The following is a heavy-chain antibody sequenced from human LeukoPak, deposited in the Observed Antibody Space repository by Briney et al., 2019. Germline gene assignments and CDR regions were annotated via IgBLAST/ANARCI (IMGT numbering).Heavy chain of an antibody. CDR3: ARNYYDTNGYYNGFDY. Sequence: SETLSLTCIVSGGSISSYYWSWIRQPAGKGLEWIGRIYSSGSANYNPSLKSQVSMSVDTSKNQFSLKLSPVTAADTAMYYCARNYYDTNGYYNGFDYWGQGTLVTVSS. D-gene: IGHD3-22*01. V-gene: IGHV4-4*07. CDR2: IYSSGSA. CDR1: GGSISSYY. J-gene: IGHJ4*02.